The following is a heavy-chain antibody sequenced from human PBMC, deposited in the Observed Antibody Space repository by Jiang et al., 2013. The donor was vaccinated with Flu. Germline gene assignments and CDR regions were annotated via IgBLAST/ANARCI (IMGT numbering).Heavy chain of an antibody. CDR1: GYSFTTYW. V-gene: IGHV5-51*01. Sequence: PGESLKISCKGSGYSFTTYWIGWVRQMPGKGLEWMGIIYPGDSDTRYSPSFQGQVTISADKSISTAYLQWNSLKASDTAMYYCARGGSSYYSGMDVWGQGTTVTVSS. CDR3: ARGGSSYYSGMDV. J-gene: IGHJ6*02. D-gene: IGHD6-6*01. CDR2: IYPGDSDT.